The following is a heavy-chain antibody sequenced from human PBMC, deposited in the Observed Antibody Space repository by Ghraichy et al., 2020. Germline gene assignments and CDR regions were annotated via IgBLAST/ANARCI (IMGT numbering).Heavy chain of an antibody. Sequence: GGSLRLSCAASGFTFSRYAMSWVRQAPGKGLEWVSTISGNDGSTYYADSVKGRFTISRDNSKNTLYLQMNSLRAEDTAVYYCAKDGGRTPYYFDYWGQGTLVTVSS. V-gene: IGHV3-23*01. J-gene: IGHJ4*02. CDR1: GFTFSRYA. D-gene: IGHD2-15*01. CDR3: AKDGGRTPYYFDY. CDR2: ISGNDGST.